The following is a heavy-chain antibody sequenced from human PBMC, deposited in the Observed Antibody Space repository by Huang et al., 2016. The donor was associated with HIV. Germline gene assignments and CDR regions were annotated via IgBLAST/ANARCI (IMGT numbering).Heavy chain of an antibody. CDR3: ARPRMTATSSDSTWSFFDS. CDR2: VNHRGLS. D-gene: IGHD2-21*02. CDR1: GGSLSDYY. V-gene: IGHV4-34*02. J-gene: IGHJ4*02. Sequence: QVQLQQWGAGLLKPSGVLSLKCAVYGGSLSDYYWTWIRQSPGKGLEWIGEVNHRGLSTTNPSLRSRVSMSVYMSKDQFSLNLTSLTVADTAVYYCARPRMTATSSDSTWSFFDSWGQGTLVIVSS.